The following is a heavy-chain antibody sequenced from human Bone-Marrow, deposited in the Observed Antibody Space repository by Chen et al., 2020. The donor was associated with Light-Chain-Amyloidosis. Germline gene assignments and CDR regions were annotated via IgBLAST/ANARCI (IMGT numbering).Heavy chain of an antibody. Sequence: EVQLVQSGAEMKKPGESLRISCKTSGYIFTNYWVAWVRQVPGKGLEWMGIVFPGDSETRLSPSFQGQVTISADKSISTAYLQWGSLKASDTAFYYCARLPGSSWGGFSDALDFWGQGTLVTVSS. J-gene: IGHJ4*02. D-gene: IGHD3-3*01. V-gene: IGHV5-51*01. CDR2: VFPGDSET. CDR1: GYIFTNYW. CDR3: ARLPGSSWGGFSDALDF.